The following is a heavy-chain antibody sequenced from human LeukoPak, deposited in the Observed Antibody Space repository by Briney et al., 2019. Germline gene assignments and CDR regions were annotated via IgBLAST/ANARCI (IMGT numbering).Heavy chain of an antibody. D-gene: IGHD3-22*01. J-gene: IGHJ3*02. CDR1: GFTVSSNY. Sequence: GGSLRLSCAASGFTVSSNYMSWVRQAPGKGLEWVSVIYSGGSTYYADSVKGRFTISRDNSKNTLYLQMNSLRAEDTAVYYCARGRSDSSGYYYGHAFDIWGQGTMVTVSS. V-gene: IGHV3-53*01. CDR3: ARGRSDSSGYYYGHAFDI. CDR2: IYSGGST.